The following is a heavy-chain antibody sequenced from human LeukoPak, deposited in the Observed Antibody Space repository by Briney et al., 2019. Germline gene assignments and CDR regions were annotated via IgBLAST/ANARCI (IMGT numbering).Heavy chain of an antibody. V-gene: IGHV4-39*07. D-gene: IGHD1-26*01. Sequence: SETLSLTCTVSGGSISSSSYYWGWIRQPPGKGLEWIGRIYTSGSTNYNPSLKSRVTMSVDTSKNQFSLKLSSVTAADTAVYYCARGETYYYYMDVWGKGTTVTVSS. CDR2: IYTSGST. J-gene: IGHJ6*03. CDR1: GGSISSSSYY. CDR3: ARGETYYYYMDV.